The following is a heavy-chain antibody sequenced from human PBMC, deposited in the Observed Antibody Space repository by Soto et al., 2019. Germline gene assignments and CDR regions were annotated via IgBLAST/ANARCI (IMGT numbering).Heavy chain of an antibody. J-gene: IGHJ6*02. CDR1: GFTFSSYW. V-gene: IGHV3-7*03. D-gene: IGHD2-8*01. CDR2: INQDGSDK. CDR3: ASDRIFYGDYFGLDV. Sequence: EVQLVESGGDLVQPGGSLRLSCAGSGFTFSSYWMSWVRQAPGKGLEWVANINQDGSDKYHVESVKGRFTISRDNAKNSVNLQMNSLRAEDTAIYYCASDRIFYGDYFGLDVWGQGTTVTVSS.